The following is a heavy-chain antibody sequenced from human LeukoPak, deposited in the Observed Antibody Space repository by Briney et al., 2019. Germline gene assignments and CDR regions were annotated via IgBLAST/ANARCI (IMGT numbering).Heavy chain of an antibody. CDR3: ARGPTIAAAEDDAFDI. CDR1: GYTFTSYD. D-gene: IGHD6-13*01. Sequence: ASVKVSCKASGYTFTSYDINWVRQATGQGLEWMGWMNPNSGNTGYAQKFRGRVTMTRNTSISTAYMELSSLRSEDTAVYYCARGPTIAAAEDDAFDIWGQGTMVTVSS. CDR2: MNPNSGNT. J-gene: IGHJ3*02. V-gene: IGHV1-8*01.